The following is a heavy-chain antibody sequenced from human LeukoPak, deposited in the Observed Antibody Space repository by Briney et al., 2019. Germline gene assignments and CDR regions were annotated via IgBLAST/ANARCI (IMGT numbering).Heavy chain of an antibody. CDR1: GGSISTYY. V-gene: IGHV4-59*01. CDR2: IYHSGNT. Sequence: SETLSLTCTVPGGSISTYYWNWIRQPPGKGLEWIGSIYHSGNTNYNPSLRSPVTISVDTSKNQFSLKLSSVTAADTAVYYCARGVQQWPYYYDYWGQGTLVTVSS. CDR3: ARGVQQWPYYYDY. J-gene: IGHJ4*02. D-gene: IGHD6-19*01.